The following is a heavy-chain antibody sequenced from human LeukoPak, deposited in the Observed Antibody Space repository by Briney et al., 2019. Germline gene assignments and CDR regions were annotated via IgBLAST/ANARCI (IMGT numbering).Heavy chain of an antibody. Sequence: VASVKVSCKASGGTFSSYAISWVRQAPGQGLEWMGGTIPIFDTANYAQKFQGRVTITADESTSTAHMELSSLRSEDTAVYYCARSGVRSYAFDYWGQGTLVTVSS. CDR3: ARSGVRSYAFDY. CDR1: GGTFSSYA. J-gene: IGHJ4*02. CDR2: TIPIFDTA. V-gene: IGHV1-69*13. D-gene: IGHD1-26*01.